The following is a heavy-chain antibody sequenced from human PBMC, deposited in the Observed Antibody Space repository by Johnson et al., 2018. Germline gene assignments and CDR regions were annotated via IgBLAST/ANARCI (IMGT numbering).Heavy chain of an antibody. V-gene: IGHV3-43*01. CDR3: AKGCSSTSCYPYYYYYMDV. J-gene: IGHJ6*03. Sequence: VQLVESGGVVVQPGGSLRLSCAASGFTFDDYTMHWVRQAPGKGLAWVSLISWDGGSTYYADSVKGRFTISRDNSKNSLYLQMNSLRTEDTALYYCAKGCSSTSCYPYYYYYMDVWGKGTTVTVSS. CDR2: ISWDGGST. CDR1: GFTFDDYT. D-gene: IGHD2-2*01.